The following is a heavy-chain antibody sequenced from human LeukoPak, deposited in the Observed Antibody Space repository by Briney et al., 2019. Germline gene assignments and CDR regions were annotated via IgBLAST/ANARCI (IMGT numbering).Heavy chain of an antibody. D-gene: IGHD6-19*01. Sequence: GGSLRLSCAASGFTFSSYWMSWVRQAPGKGLEWVAVISYDGSNKYYADSVKGRFTISRDNSKNTLYLQMNSLRAEDTALYYCARAHGAGGLGYYYMDVWGKGTTVTISS. CDR1: GFTFSSYW. CDR2: ISYDGSNK. J-gene: IGHJ6*03. V-gene: IGHV3-30*03. CDR3: ARAHGAGGLGYYYMDV.